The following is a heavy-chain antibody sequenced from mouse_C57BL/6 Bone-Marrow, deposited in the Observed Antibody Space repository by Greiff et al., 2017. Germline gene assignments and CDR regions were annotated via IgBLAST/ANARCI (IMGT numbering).Heavy chain of an antibody. CDR3: TSEGITTGVATKKCDY. CDR1: GYTFTDYA. J-gene: IGHJ2*01. V-gene: IGHV1-15*01. Sequence: VQLQQSGAELVRPGASVTLSCKASGYTFTDYAMHWVKQTPVHGLEWIGAIYPETGGTAYNQKFTGKAILTADKSSSPAYMERRSRTSEDSAVYDCTSEGITTGVATKKCDYWGQGTTLTVSS. D-gene: IGHD1-1*01. CDR2: IYPETGGT.